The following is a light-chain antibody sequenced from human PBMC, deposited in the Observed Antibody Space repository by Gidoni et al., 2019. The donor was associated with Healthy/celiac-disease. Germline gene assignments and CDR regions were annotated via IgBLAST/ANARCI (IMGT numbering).Light chain of an antibody. CDR1: QSVLYSSNNKNY. V-gene: IGKV4-1*01. CDR3: QQDYSTPYT. CDR2: WAS. Sequence: DIVMTQSPDSLAVSLGERATINCKSSQSVLYSSNNKNYLAWYQQKPGQPPKLLIYWASTREPGVPDRFSGSGSGRDFTLTISSLQAEDVAVYYCQQDYSTPYTFXQXTKLEIK. J-gene: IGKJ2*01.